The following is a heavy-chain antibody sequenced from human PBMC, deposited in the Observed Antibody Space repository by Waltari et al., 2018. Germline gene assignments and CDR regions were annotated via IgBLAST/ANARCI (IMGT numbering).Heavy chain of an antibody. J-gene: IGHJ5*02. Sequence: VHMLESGGGLVQHGGSLRLYCEGSGFTLRNGMSWGRQAPGKGLEWVSSITTCGDSTHYAYSVKCRFTISIDNSKNTIFLLMDSLRFEDTALYFCVSDYEVAWPVDLDLWGRGTLVTVSS. CDR2: ITTCGDST. D-gene: IGHD3-22*01. V-gene: IGHV3-23*01. CDR3: VSDYEVAWPVDLDL. CDR1: GFTLRNG.